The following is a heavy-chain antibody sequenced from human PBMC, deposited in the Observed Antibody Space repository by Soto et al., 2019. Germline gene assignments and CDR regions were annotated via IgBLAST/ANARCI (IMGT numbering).Heavy chain of an antibody. V-gene: IGHV3-11*06. Sequence: GSLRLSCAASGFTFSDYYMTWIRQVPGKGLEWVAYISGTSDSIPYADSVKGRFTISRDNAKNSLYLQMNSLRAEDTAVYYCAKDVFRSATMPCFDTWGQETLVTVSS. CDR1: GFTFSDYY. J-gene: IGHJ5*02. D-gene: IGHD2-2*01. CDR3: AKDVFRSATMPCFDT. CDR2: ISGTSDSI.